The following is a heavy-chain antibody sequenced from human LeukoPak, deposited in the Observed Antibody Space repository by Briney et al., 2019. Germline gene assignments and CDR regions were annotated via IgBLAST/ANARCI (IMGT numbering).Heavy chain of an antibody. CDR1: GYTFTGYY. Sequence: ASVKVSCKASGYTFTGYYMHWVRQAPGQGLEWMGRINPNSGGTNYAQKFQGRVTMTRDTSISTAYMELSRLRSDDTAVYYCVSRLEYSSSLPDVWGKGTTVTVSS. CDR3: VSRLEYSSSLPDV. CDR2: INPNSGGT. J-gene: IGHJ6*04. V-gene: IGHV1-2*06. D-gene: IGHD6-6*01.